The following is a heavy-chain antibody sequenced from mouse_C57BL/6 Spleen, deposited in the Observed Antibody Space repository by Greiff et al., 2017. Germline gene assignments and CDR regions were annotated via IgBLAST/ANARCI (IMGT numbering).Heavy chain of an antibody. J-gene: IGHJ4*01. CDR3: ARRDYYGSIPYAMDY. Sequence: QVQLQQSGPGLVQPSQSLSITCTVSGFSLTSYGVHWVRQSPGKGLEWLGVIWSGGSTDYNAAFISRLSISKDNSKSQVFFKMNSLQADDTAIYYCARRDYYGSIPYAMDYWGQGTSVTVSS. D-gene: IGHD1-1*01. V-gene: IGHV2-2*01. CDR2: IWSGGST. CDR1: GFSLTSYG.